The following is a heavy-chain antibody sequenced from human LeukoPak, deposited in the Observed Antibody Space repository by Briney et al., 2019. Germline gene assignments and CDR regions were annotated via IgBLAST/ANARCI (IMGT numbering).Heavy chain of an antibody. CDR3: ARDQGSSWYYDFDY. V-gene: IGHV3-21*01. J-gene: IGHJ4*02. CDR2: ISSSSSYI. D-gene: IGHD6-13*01. Sequence: PGGSLRLSCAASGFTFSRYSMNWVRQAPGKGLEWVSSISSSSSYIYYADSVKGRFTISRDNAKNSLYLQMNSLRAEDTAVYYCARDQGSSWYYDFDYWGQGTLVTVSS. CDR1: GFTFSRYS.